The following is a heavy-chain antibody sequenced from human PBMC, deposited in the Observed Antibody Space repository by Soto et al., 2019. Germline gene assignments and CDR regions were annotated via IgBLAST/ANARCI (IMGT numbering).Heavy chain of an antibody. V-gene: IGHV3-15*07. J-gene: IGHJ6*02. CDR2: IKSKNDGGTR. CDR1: DLAFNDAW. Sequence: EVQLVESGGGLVKPGGSLRLSCRVSDLAFNDAWMNWVRQGPGKGLEWVGRIKSKNDGGTRDYAAPVKGRFTISRDDSKNILYLQMNNLKTEDTAVYYCTTEEIRVVLGPTGPGCLGRLCRDPYSLGLDVWGQGTTVIVTS. CDR3: TTEEIRVVLGPTGPGCLGRLCRDPYSLGLDV. D-gene: IGHD3-10*01.